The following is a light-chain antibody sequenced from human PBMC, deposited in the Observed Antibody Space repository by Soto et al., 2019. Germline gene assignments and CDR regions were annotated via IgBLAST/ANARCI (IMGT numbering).Light chain of an antibody. J-gene: IGLJ2*01. Sequence: QSALTQPASVSGSPGQSITISCTGTSSDVGSYKFVSWYQHHPGKAPKLMIYEGSKRPSGVSNRFSGSKSGNTASLTISGLQAEDEADYSYCSYAGSTTLVFGGGTKVTVL. V-gene: IGLV2-23*01. CDR2: EGS. CDR1: SSDVGSYKF. CDR3: CSYAGSTTLV.